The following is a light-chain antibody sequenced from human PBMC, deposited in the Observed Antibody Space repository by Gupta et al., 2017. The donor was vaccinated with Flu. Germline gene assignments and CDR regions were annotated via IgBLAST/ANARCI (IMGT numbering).Light chain of an antibody. Sequence: EIVLTQSPGTLSLSPGERATLSCRASQSVSSSYLAWYQQKPGQAPRLLIYGASSRATGIPDRFSGSGSGTDFTLTISRLEPEDFAVYYCQQYGSSPITFGPGTLMEIK. J-gene: IGKJ5*01. CDR1: QSVSSSY. CDR3: QQYGSSPIT. CDR2: GAS. V-gene: IGKV3-20*01.